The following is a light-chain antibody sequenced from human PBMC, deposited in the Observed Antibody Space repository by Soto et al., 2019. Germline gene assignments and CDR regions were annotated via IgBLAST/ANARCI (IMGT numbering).Light chain of an antibody. Sequence: DLQMTQSPSSLSASVGDRVSITCRASQSISSYLNWYQQKPGKAPKLLIYGASSLHSGVPSRFSGSGSGTDFTLTISSLQPEDFVTYYCQQSYNAPRTFGQGTKVEI. CDR1: QSISSY. CDR2: GAS. J-gene: IGKJ1*01. CDR3: QQSYNAPRT. V-gene: IGKV1-39*01.